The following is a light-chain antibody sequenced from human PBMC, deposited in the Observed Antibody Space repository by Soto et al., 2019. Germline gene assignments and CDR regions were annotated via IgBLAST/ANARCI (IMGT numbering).Light chain of an antibody. CDR1: SSDVGSYNL. CDR3: CSYAGRGV. V-gene: IGLV2-23*01. J-gene: IGLJ1*01. CDR2: EGS. Sequence: QSALTQPASVSGSPGQSITISCTGTSSDVGSYNLVSWYQQHPGKAPKLMIYEGSKRPSGVSNRFSGSKSGNTASLTISGLQAEDEADYYCCSYAGRGVFGTGTKLTV.